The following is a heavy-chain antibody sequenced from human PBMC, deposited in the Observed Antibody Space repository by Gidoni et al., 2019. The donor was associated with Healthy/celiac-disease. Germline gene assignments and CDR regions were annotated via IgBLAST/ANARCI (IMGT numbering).Heavy chain of an antibody. J-gene: IGHJ6*03. CDR2: IYHSGST. V-gene: IGHV4-4*02. Sequence: QVQLQESGPGLVKPSGTLSLTCAVSGGSISSSNWWSWVRQPPGKGLEWIGEIYHSGSTNYNPSLKSRVTISVDKSKNQFSLKLSSVTAADTAVYYCARGSLGSYDILTGYYFPGYYYMDVWGKGTTVTVSS. CDR3: ARGSLGSYDILTGYYFPGYYYMDV. CDR1: GGSISSSNW. D-gene: IGHD3-9*01.